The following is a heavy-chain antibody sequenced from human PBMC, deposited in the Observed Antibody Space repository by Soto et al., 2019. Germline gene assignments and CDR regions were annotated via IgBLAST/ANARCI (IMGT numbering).Heavy chain of an antibody. Sequence: GGSLRLSCAASGFTFSSYSMNWVRQAPGKGLEWVSVVISSGTGTYYADSVKGRFTISRDNSKNALYLLMNSLRAEDSAVYYCAKSLRSYSYYYYGLNVWGQGTTVTVSS. J-gene: IGHJ6*02. CDR1: GFTFSSYS. CDR3: AKSLRSYSYYYYGLNV. CDR2: VISSGTGT. D-gene: IGHD1-26*01. V-gene: IGHV3-23*01.